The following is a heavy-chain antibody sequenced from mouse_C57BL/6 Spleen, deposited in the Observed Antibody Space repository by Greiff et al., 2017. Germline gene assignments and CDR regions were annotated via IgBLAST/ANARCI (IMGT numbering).Heavy chain of an antibody. CDR2: IYPGGGYT. Sequence: QVQLQQSGAELVRPGTSVKMSCKASGYTFTNYWIGWVKQRPGHGLEWIGDIYPGGGYTNYNEKFKGKATLTADKSSSTAYMQFSSLTSEDSAIYCWARTTVLAAFDYWGQGTTLTVSS. J-gene: IGHJ2*01. CDR3: ARTTVLAAFDY. D-gene: IGHD1-1*01. V-gene: IGHV1-63*01. CDR1: GYTFTNYW.